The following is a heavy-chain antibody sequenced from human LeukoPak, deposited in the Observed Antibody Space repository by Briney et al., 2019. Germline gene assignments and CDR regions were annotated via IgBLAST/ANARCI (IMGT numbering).Heavy chain of an antibody. J-gene: IGHJ4*02. CDR1: GFIFSSYG. CDR2: ISYEGRRK. CDR3: AKKAPDGRVCSGNSCYFDH. D-gene: IGHD2-15*01. V-gene: IGHV3-30*18. Sequence: SGGSLRLSCAASGFIFSSYGMYWVRQAPGKGLEWVAYISYEGRRKDYEDSVKGRFDISRDNSKNTMYLQMGSLRAEDTAVYYCAKKAPDGRVCSGNSCYFDHWGQGTLVTVSS.